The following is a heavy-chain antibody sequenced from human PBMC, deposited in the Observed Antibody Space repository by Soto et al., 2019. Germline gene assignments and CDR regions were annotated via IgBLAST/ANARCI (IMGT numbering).Heavy chain of an antibody. V-gene: IGHV5-51*01. Sequence: PGESLKISCKGFGYSFTSYWIGWVGQMPGKGLEWMGIIYPGDSDTRYSPSFQGQVTISADKSISTAYLQWSSLKASDTAMYYCARQSNDFWSGYSDYSSQGTLVTVSS. CDR3: ARQSNDFWSGYSDY. D-gene: IGHD3-3*01. CDR1: GYSFTSYW. J-gene: IGHJ4*02. CDR2: IYPGDSDT.